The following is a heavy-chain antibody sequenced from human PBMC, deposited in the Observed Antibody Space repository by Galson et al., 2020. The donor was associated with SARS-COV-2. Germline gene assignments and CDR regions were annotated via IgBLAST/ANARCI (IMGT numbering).Heavy chain of an antibody. V-gene: IGHV1-2*02. D-gene: IGHD1-1*01. CDR3: ARDAATATTADYFDY. CDR2: INPKSGGR. J-gene: IGHJ4*02. CDR1: GYTFSDYY. Sequence: GASVKVSCKASGYTFSDYYMHWVRQAPGQGLEWMGWINPKSGGRGYAQKFQGRVTMTRDTSISTAYMELNRLTSDDTALYYCARDAATATTADYFDYWGEGSLVTVSS.